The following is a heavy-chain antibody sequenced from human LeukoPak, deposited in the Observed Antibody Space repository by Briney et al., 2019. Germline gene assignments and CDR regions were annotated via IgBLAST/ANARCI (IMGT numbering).Heavy chain of an antibody. CDR2: ITNSGSTV. Sequence: PGGSLRLSCAATGFTISDYYMSWVREAPGKGLEWVSYITNSGSTVYYVDSVKGQFTISRDSAKNSLYLQMNSLRAEDTAVYYCARDQEGADPLYYYYGMDVWGQGTTVTVSS. J-gene: IGHJ6*02. CDR3: ARDQEGADPLYYYYGMDV. CDR1: GFTISDYY. V-gene: IGHV3-11*01.